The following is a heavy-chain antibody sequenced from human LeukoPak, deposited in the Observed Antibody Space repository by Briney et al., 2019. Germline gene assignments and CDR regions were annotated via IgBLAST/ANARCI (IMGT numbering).Heavy chain of an antibody. Sequence: GGSLRLSCAASGFTFSSYSMNWVRQAPGKGLEWVSSISSSSSYIYYADSVEGRFTISRDNAKNSLYLQMNSLRAEDTAVYYCARDSPELNIAAAGTGLFDYWGQGTLVTVSS. CDR3: ARDSPELNIAAAGTGLFDY. CDR1: GFTFSSYS. D-gene: IGHD6-13*01. CDR2: ISSSSSYI. J-gene: IGHJ4*02. V-gene: IGHV3-21*01.